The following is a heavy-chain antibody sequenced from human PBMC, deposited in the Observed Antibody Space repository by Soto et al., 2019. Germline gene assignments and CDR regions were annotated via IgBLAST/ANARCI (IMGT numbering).Heavy chain of an antibody. V-gene: IGHV3-23*01. CDR2: ISGSGSNT. J-gene: IGHJ4*02. CDR1: GFTFSTYA. Sequence: GGSLRLSCAASGFTFSTYAMSWVRQAPGKGREWVSAISGSGSNTYYADSVKGRFTISRDDSKSTLYLQMNSLTAEDTAVYYCARDTSHSYYTLFYYFDYWGQGTLVTVSS. CDR3: ARDTSHSYYTLFYYFDY. D-gene: IGHD1-26*01.